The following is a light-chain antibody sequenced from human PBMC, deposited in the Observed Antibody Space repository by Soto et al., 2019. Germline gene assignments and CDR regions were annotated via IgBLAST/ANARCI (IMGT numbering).Light chain of an antibody. Sequence: QSVLTQPPSVSGAPGQRVTISFTGSSSNIGAGYDVHWYKQLPGTAPKILIYGNSNRPSGVPDRFSGSKSGTSASLAITGLQAEDEADYYCQSYDSSLSGVVFGGGTKLTV. CDR3: QSYDSSLSGVV. CDR1: SSNIGAGYD. CDR2: GNS. J-gene: IGLJ2*01. V-gene: IGLV1-40*01.